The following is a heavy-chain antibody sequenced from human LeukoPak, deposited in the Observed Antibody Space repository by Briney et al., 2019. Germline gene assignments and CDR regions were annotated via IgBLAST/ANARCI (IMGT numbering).Heavy chain of an antibody. CDR3: AGQTGSTFDI. CDR2: INHSGIF. J-gene: IGHJ3*02. D-gene: IGHD3-9*01. CDR1: GGSFNGYF. Sequence: SEARSLTCAVYGGSFNGYFYSWIRQPPGKGLEWIGEINHSGIFDYNPSLKSRVTISVDTSKKQFSLNLTSVTAADTAVYYCAGQTGSTFDIWGQGTMVTVSS. V-gene: IGHV4-34*01.